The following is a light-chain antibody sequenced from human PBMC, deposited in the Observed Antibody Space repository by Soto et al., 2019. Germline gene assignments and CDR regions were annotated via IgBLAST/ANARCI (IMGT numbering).Light chain of an antibody. CDR3: QQYDNPPYT. J-gene: IGKJ2*01. V-gene: IGKV1-33*01. Sequence: DIQMTQSPSSLSVSVGDRVTITCRASQRFRSYLNWYLQRPGKAHKLLIYEASNLESGVPSRFTGSVSGADYILTISGLQPEDVGTYYCQQYDNPPYTFGQGTKLEI. CDR1: QRFRSY. CDR2: EAS.